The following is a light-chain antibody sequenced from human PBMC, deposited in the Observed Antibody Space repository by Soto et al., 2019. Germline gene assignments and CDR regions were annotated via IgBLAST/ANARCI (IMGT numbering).Light chain of an antibody. CDR1: SSDVGGYNY. Sequence: QSALTQPASVSGSPGQSITISCTGTSSDVGGYNYVSWYQQHPGKAPKLMIYDVSNRPSGVSNRFSGSKSGNTASLTISGFQIADEADYYCSSYTSSSALLYVFGTGTKLTVL. J-gene: IGLJ1*01. CDR2: DVS. V-gene: IGLV2-14*01. CDR3: SSYTSSSALLYV.